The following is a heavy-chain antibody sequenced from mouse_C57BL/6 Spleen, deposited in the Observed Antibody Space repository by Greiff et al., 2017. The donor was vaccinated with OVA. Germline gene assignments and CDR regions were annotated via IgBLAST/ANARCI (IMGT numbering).Heavy chain of an antibody. V-gene: IGHV5-4*01. CDR1: GFTFSSYA. CDR2: ISDGGSYT. D-gene: IGHD3-1*01. CDR3: AREQDSAWFAY. J-gene: IGHJ3*01. Sequence: EVKLVESGGGLVKPGGSLKLSCAASGFTFSSYAMSWVRQTPEKRLEWVATISDGGSYTYYPDNVKGRFTLSRDNAKNNLYLQMSHLKSEDTAMYYWAREQDSAWFAYGGQGTLVTVSA.